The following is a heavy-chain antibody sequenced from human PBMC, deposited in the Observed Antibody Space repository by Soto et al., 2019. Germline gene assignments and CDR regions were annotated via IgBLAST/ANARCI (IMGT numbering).Heavy chain of an antibody. V-gene: IGHV3-9*01. CDR1: GFIFDDYA. D-gene: IGHD2-2*01. CDR3: AKGRSYASGLGQTWFDP. J-gene: IGHJ5*02. Sequence: EVQLVESGGGLVQPGRSLRLSCAASGFIFDDYAMHWVRQAPGKGLEWVSGISWNGGTIGYADSVKGRFTISRDNAKNSLYLQMDSLRPEDTALYYCAKGRSYASGLGQTWFDPWGQGTLVTVSS. CDR2: ISWNGGTI.